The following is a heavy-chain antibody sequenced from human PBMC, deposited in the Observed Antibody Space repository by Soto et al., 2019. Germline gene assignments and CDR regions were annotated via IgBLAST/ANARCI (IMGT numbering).Heavy chain of an antibody. CDR3: AHRRSGISQWNYGDFDY. D-gene: IGHD1-7*01. CDR1: GFSLITSGVG. CDR2: IYWDDDK. J-gene: IGHJ4*02. V-gene: IGHV2-5*02. Sequence: QITLKESGPTLVKPTQTLTLTCTFSGFSLITSGVGVGWICQPPGKALEWLAFIYWDDDKRYSPSLRSRLTIAKDTSKNQVVLTMTEVDPVDTATYFCAHRRSGISQWNYGDFDYWGQGTQVTVSS.